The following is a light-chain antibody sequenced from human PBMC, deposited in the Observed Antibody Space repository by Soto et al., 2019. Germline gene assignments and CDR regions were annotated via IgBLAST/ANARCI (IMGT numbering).Light chain of an antibody. CDR3: QQYNSYPIP. Sequence: DIQMTQSPSTLSASVGDRVTITCRASQSISSWLAWYQQKPGKAPKLLIYKASSLESGAPSRFSGSGSGTEFPLPISSLQPDDFATYYCQQYNSYPIPFLQGTRLEIK. V-gene: IGKV1-5*03. J-gene: IGKJ5*01. CDR1: QSISSW. CDR2: KAS.